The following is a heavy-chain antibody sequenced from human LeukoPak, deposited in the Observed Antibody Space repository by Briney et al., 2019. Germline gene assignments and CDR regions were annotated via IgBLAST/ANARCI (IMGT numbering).Heavy chain of an antibody. CDR3: PRQEGDIVATYYYMDV. Sequence: SETLSLTRTVSGVSISISSYCWGWIRQPPGKGLEWIGSIYYSGSTYYNQSLKSRVTISVDTSKNQFSLKLSSVTAADTDVYYCPRQEGDIVATYYYMDVWGKGTTVTVSS. CDR1: GVSISISSYC. D-gene: IGHD5-12*01. V-gene: IGHV4-39*01. J-gene: IGHJ6*03. CDR2: IYYSGST.